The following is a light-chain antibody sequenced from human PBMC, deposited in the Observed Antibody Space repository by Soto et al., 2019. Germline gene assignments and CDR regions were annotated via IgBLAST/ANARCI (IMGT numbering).Light chain of an antibody. CDR2: DVN. CDR1: SSDVGGYNY. V-gene: IGLV2-14*03. CDR3: SSHSSSSTLVV. J-gene: IGLJ2*01. Sequence: QSALTQPASMSGSPGQSITIACTGTSSDVGGYNYVSWYRQHPGKAPKLMIYDVNNRPSGVSNRFSGSKSGNTASLTISGLQLEDEAEYYCSSHSSSSTLVVFGGGTKLTVL.